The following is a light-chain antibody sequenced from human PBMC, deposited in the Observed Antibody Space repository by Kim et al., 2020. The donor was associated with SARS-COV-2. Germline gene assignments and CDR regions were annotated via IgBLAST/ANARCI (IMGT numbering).Light chain of an antibody. Sequence: VALGRKVTKTYKEDNLSNNYAHWNQQQPGQAPIPVSYDKNNRPPEIPDRFSCADSGTTASLTITATQAGDEDDNSCNARDGNDDGVFGGGTQLTVL. J-gene: IGLJ2*01. CDR1: NLSNNY. V-gene: IGLV3-19*01. CDR2: DKN. CDR3: NARDGNDDGV.